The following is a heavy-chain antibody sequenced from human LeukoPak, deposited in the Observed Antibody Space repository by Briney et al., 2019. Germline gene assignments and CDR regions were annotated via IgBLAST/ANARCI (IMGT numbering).Heavy chain of an antibody. CDR1: GFTFTNYN. J-gene: IGHJ5*02. CDR3: GRGVQSFDP. V-gene: IGHV1-2*02. CDR2: IRPMNGDT. Sequence: GASVKVSCKASGFTFTNYNMHWVRQAPGQGLEWMGRIRPMNGDTKYAQKFQDRVSITMDTSTTTAYMELRSLTSDDTAVYYCGRGVQSFDPWGQGTLVTVSS.